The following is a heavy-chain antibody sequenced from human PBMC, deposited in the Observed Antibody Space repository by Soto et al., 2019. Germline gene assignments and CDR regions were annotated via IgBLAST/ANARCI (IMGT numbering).Heavy chain of an antibody. Sequence: EVQLLESGGGLVQPGGSLRLSCAASGFTFSSYAMSWVRQAPGKGLEWVSAISGSGGSTYYADSVKGRFTISRDNSKNTLYLHMNSLRAEDTAVYYCATGLTVVVYYYYGMDVWGQGTTVTVSS. CDR2: ISGSGGST. CDR1: GFTFSSYA. V-gene: IGHV3-23*01. D-gene: IGHD2-15*01. CDR3: ATGLTVVVYYYYGMDV. J-gene: IGHJ6*02.